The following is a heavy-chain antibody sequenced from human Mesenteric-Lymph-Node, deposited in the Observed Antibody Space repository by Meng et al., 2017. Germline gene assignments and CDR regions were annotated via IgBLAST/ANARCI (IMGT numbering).Heavy chain of an antibody. Sequence: SETLSLTCTVSGGSISSGSYYWSWIRQPAGKGLEWIGRIYTSGSTNYNPSLKSRVTISVDTSKNQFSLKLSSVTAADTAVYYCARGALSEMATIRTLRTYYFDYWGQGTLVTVSS. CDR3: ARGALSEMATIRTLRTYYFDY. J-gene: IGHJ4*02. V-gene: IGHV4-61*02. D-gene: IGHD5-24*01. CDR1: GGSISSGSYY. CDR2: IYTSGST.